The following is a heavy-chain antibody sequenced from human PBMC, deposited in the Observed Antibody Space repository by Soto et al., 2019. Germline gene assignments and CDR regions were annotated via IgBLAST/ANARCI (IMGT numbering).Heavy chain of an antibody. D-gene: IGHD3-10*01. V-gene: IGHV4-30-4*01. Sequence: QQQLQESGPGLVKPSQTLSLTCTVSGGSMNSHDYYWIWIRQPPGKGLEWIGYIHNSGSTYYNPALKSRLTISSDMSKTQCSLRLNSVTAADTALYFCARGEVRGPFDIWGQGTKVTVSS. CDR2: IHNSGST. J-gene: IGHJ3*02. CDR3: ARGEVRGPFDI. CDR1: GGSMNSHDYY.